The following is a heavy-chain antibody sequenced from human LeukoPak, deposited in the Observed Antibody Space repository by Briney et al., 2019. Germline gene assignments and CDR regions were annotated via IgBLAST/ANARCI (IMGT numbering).Heavy chain of an antibody. CDR3: ARVPPSSWHPWVQH. CDR1: GGSISSGGYY. J-gene: IGHJ1*01. CDR2: IYYSGST. Sequence: SQTLSLTCTVSGGSISSGGYYWSWIRQHPGKGLEWIGYIYYSGSTYYNPSLKSRVTISVDTSKNQFSLKLSSVTAADTAVYYCARVPPSSWHPWVQHWGQGTLVTVSS. D-gene: IGHD6-13*01. V-gene: IGHV4-31*03.